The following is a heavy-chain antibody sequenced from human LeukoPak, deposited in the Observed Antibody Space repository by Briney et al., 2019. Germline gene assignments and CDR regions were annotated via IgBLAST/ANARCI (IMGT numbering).Heavy chain of an antibody. Sequence: SETLSLTCTVSGGSISRGGYYWSWIRQHPGKGLEWIGYICYSGSSYYNPSLKSRVTISVDTSKNQFSLKLSSVTAADSAVYYCARAPAGGYLDVWGKGTTVTVSS. V-gene: IGHV4-31*03. J-gene: IGHJ6*03. D-gene: IGHD2-15*01. CDR3: ARAPAGGYLDV. CDR1: GGSISRGGYY. CDR2: ICYSGSS.